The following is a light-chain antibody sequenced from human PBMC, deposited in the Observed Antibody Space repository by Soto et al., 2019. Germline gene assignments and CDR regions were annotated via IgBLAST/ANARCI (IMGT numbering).Light chain of an antibody. CDR3: QQYNNWPQT. V-gene: IGKV3-15*01. CDR2: GAS. J-gene: IGKJ1*01. Sequence: MTQSPSSLSASVGDRVTITCRASQSVSSNLAWYQQKPGQAPRLLIYGASTRATGIRARFSGSGSGTEFTLTISSLQSEDFAVYYCQQYNNWPQTFGQGTKVDI. CDR1: QSVSSN.